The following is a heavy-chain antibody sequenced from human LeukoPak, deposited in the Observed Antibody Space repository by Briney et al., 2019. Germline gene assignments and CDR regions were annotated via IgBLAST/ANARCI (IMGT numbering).Heavy chain of an antibody. V-gene: IGHV3-30*18. CDR3: AKVGPAGTTWSYFDY. CDR1: GFTFSSYG. Sequence: PGGSLRLACAASGFTFSSYGMHWVRQAPGKGLEWVAVISYDGSNKYYADSVKGRFTISRDNSKNTLYLQMNSLRAEDTAVYYCAKVGPAGTTWSYFDYWGQGTLVTVSS. D-gene: IGHD1-7*01. CDR2: ISYDGSNK. J-gene: IGHJ4*02.